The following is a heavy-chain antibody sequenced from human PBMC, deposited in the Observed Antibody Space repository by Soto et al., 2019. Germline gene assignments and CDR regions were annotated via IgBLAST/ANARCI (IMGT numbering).Heavy chain of an antibody. CDR3: AREISSGWYFDY. CDR2: ISAYNGNT. Sequence: ASVKVSCKASGYTFTIYGISWVRQAPGQGLEWMGWISAYNGNTNYAQKLQGRVTMTTDTSTSTAYMELRSLRSDDTAVYYCAREISSGWYFDYWGQGTLVTVSS. CDR1: GYTFTIYG. V-gene: IGHV1-18*01. D-gene: IGHD6-19*01. J-gene: IGHJ4*02.